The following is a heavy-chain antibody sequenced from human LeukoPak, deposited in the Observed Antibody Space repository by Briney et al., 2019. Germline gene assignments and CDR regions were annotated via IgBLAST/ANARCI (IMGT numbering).Heavy chain of an antibody. D-gene: IGHD2-21*02. CDR3: ARRGCGGDCYQVDY. Sequence: GGSLRLSCAASGFAFSSYSMSWVRQAPGKGLEWVSHISSSSSTIYYADSVKGRFTISRDNAKNSLYLQMNSLRDEDTAVYYCARRGCGGDCYQVDYWGQGTLATVSS. J-gene: IGHJ4*02. CDR2: ISSSSSTI. V-gene: IGHV3-48*02. CDR1: GFAFSSYS.